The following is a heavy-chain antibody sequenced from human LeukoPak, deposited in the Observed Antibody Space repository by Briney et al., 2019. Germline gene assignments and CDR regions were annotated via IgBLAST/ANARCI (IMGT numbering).Heavy chain of an antibody. Sequence: SETLSLTCTVSGGSISSDTYFWSWIRQPAGKGLEWIGRISSSGRTDYNPSLKSRVTISVDTSKNQFSLKLSSVIAADTAVYYCARVSGYDWESFFDYWGQGTLVTVSS. CDR2: ISSSGRT. J-gene: IGHJ4*02. CDR3: ARVSGYDWESFFDY. D-gene: IGHD5-12*01. V-gene: IGHV4-61*10. CDR1: GGSISSDTYF.